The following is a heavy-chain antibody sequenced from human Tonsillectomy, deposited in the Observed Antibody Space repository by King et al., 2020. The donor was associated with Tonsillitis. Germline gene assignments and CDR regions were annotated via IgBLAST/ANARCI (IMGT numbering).Heavy chain of an antibody. CDR2: IRNKPSGYTT. D-gene: IGHD2-15*01. Sequence: VQLVESGGGLVQPGGSLSLSCAASGFTFSAYFMDWVRQTPGKGLEWIGRIRNKPSGYTTEYAASVKGRFSISRDDSRNSLYLQMNSLKSDDTAVYYCTKGDCRGGSCYAGDFWGQGTLVTVSS. CDR3: TKGDCRGGSCYAGDF. J-gene: IGHJ4*02. V-gene: IGHV3-72*01. CDR1: GFTFSAYF.